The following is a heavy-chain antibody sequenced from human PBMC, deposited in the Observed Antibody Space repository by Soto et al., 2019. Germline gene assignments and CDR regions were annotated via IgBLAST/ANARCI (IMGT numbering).Heavy chain of an antibody. CDR2: IYYIGST. CDR1: GGSISSGGYF. CDR3: AGEPLT. J-gene: IGHJ4*02. Sequence: QVQLQESGPGLVKPSQTLSLTCTVSGGSISSGGYFWSWIRQHPGKGLEWIGYIYYIGSTYYNPSLTSCVTMSVAPSKNQFSLKLSSVTAVDTAVYYWAGEPLTGGQGALVSVSS. V-gene: IGHV4-31*03.